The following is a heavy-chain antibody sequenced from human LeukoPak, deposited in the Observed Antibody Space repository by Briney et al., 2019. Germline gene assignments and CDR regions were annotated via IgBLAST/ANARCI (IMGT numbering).Heavy chain of an antibody. V-gene: IGHV4-59*12. D-gene: IGHD6-13*01. CDR2: IYYSVST. J-gene: IGHJ6*02. CDR3: ARDHQAGSDYYYYGMDV. Sequence: TSETLSLTCTVSGGSISSYYWSWIRQPPGQGLEWIGYIYYSVSTNYNPSLKSRVTISVDTSRNQFSLKLSAVTAADTAVYYCARDHQAGSDYYYYGMDVWGQGTTVTVSS. CDR1: GGSISSYY.